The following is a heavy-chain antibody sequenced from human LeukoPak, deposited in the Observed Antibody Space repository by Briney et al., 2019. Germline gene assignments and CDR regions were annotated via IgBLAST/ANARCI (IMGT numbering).Heavy chain of an antibody. Sequence: SVKVSCKASGGTFSSYAVSWVRQAPGQGLEWMGTIIPIVGIANYAQKFQGRVTITADKFTSTAYMELSSLRSEDTAVYYCARDGEMATIYFDYWGQGTLVTVSS. V-gene: IGHV1-69*04. CDR3: ARDGEMATIYFDY. D-gene: IGHD5-24*01. CDR1: GGTFSSYA. CDR2: IIPIVGIA. J-gene: IGHJ4*02.